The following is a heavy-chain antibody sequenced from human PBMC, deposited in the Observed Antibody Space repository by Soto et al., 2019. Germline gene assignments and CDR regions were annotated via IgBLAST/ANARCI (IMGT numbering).Heavy chain of an antibody. CDR3: ARGYYGTAIYYFDY. J-gene: IGHJ4*02. CDR1: GGSISSYY. V-gene: IGHV4-59*01. D-gene: IGHD4-17*01. Sequence: SETLSLTCTVSGGSISSYYWSWIRQPPGKGLEWIGYIHYSGSTNSNPSLKSRVTISVDTSKNQFSLRLSSVTAADTAVYYCARGYYGTAIYYFDYWGQGTLDTVSS. CDR2: IHYSGST.